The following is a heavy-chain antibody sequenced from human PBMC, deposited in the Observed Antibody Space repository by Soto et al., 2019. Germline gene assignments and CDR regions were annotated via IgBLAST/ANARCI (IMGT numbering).Heavy chain of an antibody. CDR2: ISGSGGST. D-gene: IGHD3-3*01. CDR3: AKDVLRFLEWLLIYDY. J-gene: IGHJ4*02. Sequence: GGSLRLSCAASGFTFSSYAMSWVRQAPGKGLEWVSAISGSGGSTYYADSVKGRSTISRDNSKNTLYLQMNSLRAEDTAVYYCAKDVLRFLEWLLIYDYWGQGTLVTVSS. V-gene: IGHV3-23*01. CDR1: GFTFSSYA.